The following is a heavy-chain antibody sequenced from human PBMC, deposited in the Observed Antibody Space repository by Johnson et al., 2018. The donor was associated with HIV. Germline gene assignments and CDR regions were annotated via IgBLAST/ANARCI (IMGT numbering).Heavy chain of an antibody. J-gene: IGHJ3*02. CDR2: IKTKTDGGTT. CDR1: GFTFSNAW. CDR3: ARSLGSQPLRGAFDI. D-gene: IGHD1-26*01. V-gene: IGHV3-15*01. Sequence: DVQVVESGGGLVKPGGSLRLSCAASGFTFSNAWMSWVRQAPGKGLEWVGRIKTKTDGGTTDYAAPVKGRFTISRDDSKNTLYLQMNSLKTEDTAVYYCARSLGSQPLRGAFDIWGQGTMVTVSS.